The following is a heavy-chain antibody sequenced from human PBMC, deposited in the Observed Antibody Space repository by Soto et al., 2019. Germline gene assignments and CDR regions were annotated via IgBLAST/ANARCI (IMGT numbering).Heavy chain of an antibody. CDR3: ARMTTLTHTFDY. V-gene: IGHV3-30-3*01. D-gene: IGHD4-17*01. CDR2: ISYDGSNK. CDR1: GFTFSSYA. J-gene: IGHJ4*02. Sequence: GGSLRLSCAASGFTFSSYAMHWVRQAPGKGLEWVAVISYDGSNKYYADSVKGRFTISRDNSKNTLYLQMNSLRAEDTAVYYCARMTTLTHTFDYWGQGTLVTVSS.